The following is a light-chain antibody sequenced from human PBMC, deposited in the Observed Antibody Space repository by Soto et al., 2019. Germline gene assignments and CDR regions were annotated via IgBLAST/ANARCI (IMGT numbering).Light chain of an antibody. CDR3: QQYNNWPRT. Sequence: EIVMTQSPAPLSVSPGERATLSCRARQSVSSNLAWYQQKPGQAPRLLIYGASTRATGIPARFSGRGSGTEFTLTISSLQSEDSAFYYCQQYNNWPRTFGQGTKVEIK. CDR2: GAS. J-gene: IGKJ1*01. CDR1: QSVSSN. V-gene: IGKV3-15*01.